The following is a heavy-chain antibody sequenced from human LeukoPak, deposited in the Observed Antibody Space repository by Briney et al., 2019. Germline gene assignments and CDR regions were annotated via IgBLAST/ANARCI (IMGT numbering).Heavy chain of an antibody. D-gene: IGHD6-19*01. CDR1: GLTFDDYA. J-gene: IGHJ4*02. V-gene: IGHV3-9*01. Sequence: GGSLRLSCAASGLTFDDYAMHWVRQAPGKGLEWVSGISWNSGSIGYADSVKGRFTISRDNAKNSLYLQMNSLRAEDTAVYYCARDFPGIAVAGTRPLDYWGQGTLVTVSS. CDR3: ARDFPGIAVAGTRPLDY. CDR2: ISWNSGSI.